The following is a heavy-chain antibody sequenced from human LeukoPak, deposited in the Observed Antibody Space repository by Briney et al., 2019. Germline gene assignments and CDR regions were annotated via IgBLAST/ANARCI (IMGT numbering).Heavy chain of an antibody. J-gene: IGHJ4*02. Sequence: GGSLRLSCVASGFTFRTNGMHWVRQAPGKGLEWVAFVRYDGTDKNYLDSVKGRFTISRDNSKNTLYLQMTSQRAEDTAVYYCAKDIALYREPLEYWGQGTLVTVSS. V-gene: IGHV3-30*02. CDR1: GFTFRTNG. D-gene: IGHD1-26*01. CDR3: AKDIALYREPLEY. CDR2: VRYDGTDK.